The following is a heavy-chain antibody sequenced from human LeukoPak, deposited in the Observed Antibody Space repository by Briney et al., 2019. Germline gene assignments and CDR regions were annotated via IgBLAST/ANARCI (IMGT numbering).Heavy chain of an antibody. CDR1: GFTFDDYA. D-gene: IGHD3-16*02. J-gene: IGHJ4*02. V-gene: IGHV3-9*01. CDR3: AKDMRKWESYRHKSGPFDY. CDR2: ISWNSGRI. Sequence: GGSLRLSCAASGFTFDDYAMHWVRQAPGKGLEWVSGISWNSGRINYADSVKGRFTISRDNAKNSLYLQMNSLRPEDTALYHCAKDMRKWESYRHKSGPFDYWGQGTLVTVSS.